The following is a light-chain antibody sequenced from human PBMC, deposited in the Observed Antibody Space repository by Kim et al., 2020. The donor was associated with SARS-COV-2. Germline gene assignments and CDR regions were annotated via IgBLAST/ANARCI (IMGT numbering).Light chain of an antibody. CDR1: QDITNR. Sequence: AFVGDRLTITCRASQDITNRLAWFQQKPGEAPKSLIYAASNLQSGVPSRFSGSGSETDFTLTISSLQPEDVATYYCQHYNSYPLTFGGGTKVDIK. CDR2: AAS. J-gene: IGKJ4*01. V-gene: IGKV1-16*01. CDR3: QHYNSYPLT.